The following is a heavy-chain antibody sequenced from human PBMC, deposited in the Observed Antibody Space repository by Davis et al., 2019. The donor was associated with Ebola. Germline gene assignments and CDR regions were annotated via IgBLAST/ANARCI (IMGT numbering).Heavy chain of an antibody. V-gene: IGHV3-23*01. Sequence: PGGSLRLSCAASGFTFSSYAMNWVRQAPGKGLEWVSTISASGSSTYYADSVKGRFTISKDNSKNTLYLQMNSLRAEDTAIYFCARYSTDKQLESRPFFDYWGQGTLVTVSS. CDR1: GFTFSSYA. CDR2: ISASGSST. CDR3: ARYSTDKQLESRPFFDY. D-gene: IGHD6-13*01. J-gene: IGHJ4*02.